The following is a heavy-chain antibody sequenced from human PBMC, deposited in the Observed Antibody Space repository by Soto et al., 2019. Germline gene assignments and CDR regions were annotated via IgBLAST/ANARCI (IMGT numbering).Heavy chain of an antibody. V-gene: IGHV1-46*03. J-gene: IGHJ4*02. Sequence: QVQVVQSGAEVMQPGASVKVSCKASGYTFTSYYVQWVRQAPGQGLEWMGIINPSGGSTNYAQKFQGRVTMTRDTSTSTVYMELSSLRSEDTAIYYCSRGYPPRDQLGNLPGAFWGQGTLVTVSS. D-gene: IGHD1-1*01. CDR1: GYTFTSYY. CDR2: INPSGGST. CDR3: SRGYPPRDQLGNLPGAF.